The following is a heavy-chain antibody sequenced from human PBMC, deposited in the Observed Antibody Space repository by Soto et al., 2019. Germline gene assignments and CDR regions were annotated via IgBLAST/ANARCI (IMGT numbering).Heavy chain of an antibody. Sequence: SETLSLTCAVYGGSFSGYYWSWIRQPPGKGLEWIGEINHSGSTNYNPSLKSRVTISVDTSKNQFSLKLSSVTAADTAVYYCARGGRGYSSSYYYYGMDVWGQGTTVTVSS. D-gene: IGHD6-13*01. CDR1: GGSFSGYY. CDR2: INHSGST. J-gene: IGHJ6*02. CDR3: ARGGRGYSSSYYYYGMDV. V-gene: IGHV4-34*01.